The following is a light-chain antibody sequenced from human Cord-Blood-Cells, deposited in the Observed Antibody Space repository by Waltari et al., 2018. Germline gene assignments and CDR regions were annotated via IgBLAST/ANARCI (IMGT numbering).Light chain of an antibody. J-gene: IGLJ3*02. CDR1: SSAVGSYNL. Sequence: QSALTQPASVSGSPGQSITLSCTGTSSAVGSYNLVSWYQQHPGKAPKRMIYEGSKRPSGVSNRFSGSKSGNTASLTISGLQAEDEADYYCCSYAGSSTVFGGGTKLTVL. CDR3: CSYAGSSTV. V-gene: IGLV2-23*01. CDR2: EGS.